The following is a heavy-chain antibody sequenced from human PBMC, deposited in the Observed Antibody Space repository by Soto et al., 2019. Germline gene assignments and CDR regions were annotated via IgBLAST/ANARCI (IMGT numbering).Heavy chain of an antibody. D-gene: IGHD6-13*01. CDR3: ASTHSSSWEYFDY. V-gene: IGHV4-59*01. CDR2: VYFSGST. J-gene: IGHJ4*02. CDR1: GGSISSYY. Sequence: SETLSLTCTISGGSISSYYWSWIRQTPGKGLEWIGYVYFSGSTNYNPSLKSRVLISIDTSRNQFSLKLNTVTAADTAVYYCASTHSSSWEYFDYWGQGTLVTVSS.